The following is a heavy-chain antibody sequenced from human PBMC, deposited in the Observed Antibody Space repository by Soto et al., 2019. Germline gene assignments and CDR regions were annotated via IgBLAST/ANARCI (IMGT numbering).Heavy chain of an antibody. V-gene: IGHV3-30*14. D-gene: IGHD2-2*01. J-gene: IGHJ3*01. CDR3: ARVPFSFCSSGPYDAFDL. Sequence: QVQLVDSGGGVVQPGRSLRLSCAASVFTCSSYAMHWVRQAPGKGLVLVSVISYDGRNKYYADSVKGRFTISRDNSKNTMYLQMKSLRAEDTAVYYCARVPFSFCSSGPYDAFDLWGQGTMVTVSS. CDR2: ISYDGRNK. CDR1: VFTCSSYA.